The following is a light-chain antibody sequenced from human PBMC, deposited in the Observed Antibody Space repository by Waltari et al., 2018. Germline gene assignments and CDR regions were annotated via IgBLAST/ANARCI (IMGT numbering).Light chain of an antibody. CDR1: QSVSRA. Sequence: EIVLTQSPGSRSSSPGKRDTLPCRASQSVSRALAWYQQKPGQSPRLLIFGASNRATGIPHRFRGSGSETDFTLTISRLEPEDFAVYYCQHYVSFPATFGGGTKVEIK. CDR3: QHYVSFPAT. V-gene: IGKV3-20*01. J-gene: IGKJ4*02. CDR2: GAS.